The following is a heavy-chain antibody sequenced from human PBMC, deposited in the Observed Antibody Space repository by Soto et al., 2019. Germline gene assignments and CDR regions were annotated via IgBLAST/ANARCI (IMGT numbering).Heavy chain of an antibody. CDR1: GFTFSTYA. J-gene: IGHJ4*02. V-gene: IGHV3-23*01. CDR2: ISGNGGTT. Sequence: EVQLLESGGGLVQPGGSLRVSCAASGFTFSTYALGWVRQAPGKGLEWVSAISGNGGTTYYSDSVKGRFSISSDNSKNTLYLQMNSLRAEDTAVYYCVKALYGGADYWGQGTLVTVSS. CDR3: VKALYGGADY. D-gene: IGHD4-17*01.